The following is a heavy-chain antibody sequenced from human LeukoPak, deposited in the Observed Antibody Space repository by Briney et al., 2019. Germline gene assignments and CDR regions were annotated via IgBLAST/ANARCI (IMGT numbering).Heavy chain of an antibody. CDR1: GYTFTGYY. CDR2: TNPNSGGT. CDR3: ARDRGVGVLRYFDWPSGY. J-gene: IGHJ4*02. Sequence: ASVKVSCKASGYTFTGYYMHWVRQAPGQGLEWMGWTNPNSGGTNYAQKFQGRVTMTRDTSISTAYMELSRLRSDGTAVYYCARDRGVGVLRYFDWPSGYWGQGTLVTVSS. D-gene: IGHD3-9*01. V-gene: IGHV1-2*02.